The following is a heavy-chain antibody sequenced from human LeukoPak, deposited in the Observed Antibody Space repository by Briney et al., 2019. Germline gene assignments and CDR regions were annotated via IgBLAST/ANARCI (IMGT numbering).Heavy chain of an antibody. V-gene: IGHV3-74*01. CDR1: GLIFRSHW. D-gene: IGHD6-19*01. Sequence: GGSLRLSCAVSGLIFRSHWMHWVRQAPGKGLVRVARLNLDGSTIDYADSVKGRFTISRDNAKSTLYLQMNSLRAEDTAVYYCARDTSMAGTGPHFDYWGQGTLVTVSS. CDR2: LNLDGSTI. CDR3: ARDTSMAGTGPHFDY. J-gene: IGHJ4*02.